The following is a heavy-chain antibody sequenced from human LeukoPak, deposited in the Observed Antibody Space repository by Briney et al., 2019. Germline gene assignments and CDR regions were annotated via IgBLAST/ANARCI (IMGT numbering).Heavy chain of an antibody. CDR3: ARRLYSPASFDI. CDR2: IFYSGST. D-gene: IGHD5-12*01. CDR1: GGSISSGTYY. J-gene: IGHJ3*02. Sequence: PSETLSLTCTVSGGSISSGTYYWGWIRQPPGKGLEWIGSIFYSGSTCYNPSLKSRVTISVDTSNNQFSLELTSVTSADTAVYYCARRLYSPASFDIWGQGTMVTVSS. V-gene: IGHV4-39*01.